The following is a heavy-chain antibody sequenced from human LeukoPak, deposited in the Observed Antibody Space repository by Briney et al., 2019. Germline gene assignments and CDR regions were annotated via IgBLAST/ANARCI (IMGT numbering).Heavy chain of an antibody. CDR2: IIPIFGTA. CDR1: GGTFISYA. Sequence: SVTVSCKASGGTFISYAISWVRQAPGQGLEWMGGIIPIFGTANYAQKFQGRVTITADESTSKAYMELSSLRSEDTAVYYCARAEPDAFDIWGQGTMVTVSS. V-gene: IGHV1-69*13. CDR3: ARAEPDAFDI. J-gene: IGHJ3*02.